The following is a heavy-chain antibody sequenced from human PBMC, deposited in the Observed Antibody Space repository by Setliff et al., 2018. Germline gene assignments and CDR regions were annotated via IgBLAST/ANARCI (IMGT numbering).Heavy chain of an antibody. CDR2: ISDDGTSE. V-gene: IGHV3-30*18. CDR3: AKGSHYYDSSGYDS. D-gene: IGHD3-22*01. CDR1: GFTVSTFS. J-gene: IGHJ4*02. Sequence: PGGSLRLSCAASGFTVSTFSMHWVRQAPVKGLEWVATISDDGTSEFYADSVKGRFTVFSDNSKNTLYLQMNSLRPEDTAFYYCAKGSHYYDSSGYDSWGQGTLVTVSS.